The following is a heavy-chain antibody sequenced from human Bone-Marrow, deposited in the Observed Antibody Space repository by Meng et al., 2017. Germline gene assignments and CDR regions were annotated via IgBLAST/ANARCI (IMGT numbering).Heavy chain of an antibody. J-gene: IGHJ5*02. CDR3: ARQGFLEWLLYRGNWFDP. CDR2: IYYSGST. Sequence: QLQLQESGPGLVKPSETLSLTCTVSGGSISSSSYYWGWIRQPPGKGLEWIGSIYYSGSTYYNPSLKSRVTISVDTSKNQCSLKLSSVTAADTAVYYCARQGFLEWLLYRGNWFDPWGQGTLVTVSS. D-gene: IGHD3-3*01. CDR1: GGSISSSSYY. V-gene: IGHV4-39*01.